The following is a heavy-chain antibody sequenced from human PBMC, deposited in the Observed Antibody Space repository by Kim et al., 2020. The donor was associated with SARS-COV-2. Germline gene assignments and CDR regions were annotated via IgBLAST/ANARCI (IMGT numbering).Heavy chain of an antibody. V-gene: IGHV3-23*01. Sequence: GGSLRLSCAASGFTFSSYAMSWVRQAPGKGVEWVSAISGSGGSTYYADSVKGRFTISRDNSKNTLYLQMNSLRAEDTAVYYCASQIGSSSGWSGGDVWGQGTTVTVSS. D-gene: IGHD6-19*01. CDR3: ASQIGSSSGWSGGDV. CDR1: GFTFSSYA. CDR2: ISGSGGST. J-gene: IGHJ6*02.